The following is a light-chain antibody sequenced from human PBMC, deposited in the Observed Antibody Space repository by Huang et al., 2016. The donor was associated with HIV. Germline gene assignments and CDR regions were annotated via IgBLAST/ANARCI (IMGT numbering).Light chain of an antibody. Sequence: DIHMTQSPSSLSSSVGDRVNITCRASQDIRNYLAWYQQKPGTAPKLLISAASTLQAGVPSRFSVSGSGTDFTLTIGSLQPEDVATYYCQKYNSAPYTFGQGTKLEIK. V-gene: IGKV1-27*01. CDR1: QDIRNY. J-gene: IGKJ2*01. CDR2: AAS. CDR3: QKYNSAPYT.